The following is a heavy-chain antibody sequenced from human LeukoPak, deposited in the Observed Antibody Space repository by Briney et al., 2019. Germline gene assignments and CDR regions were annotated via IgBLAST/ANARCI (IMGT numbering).Heavy chain of an antibody. CDR1: GFTFSSYA. V-gene: IGHV3-30-3*01. CDR3: AKGTATVTTCYFDY. CDR2: ISYDGSNK. J-gene: IGHJ4*02. Sequence: PGRSLRLSCAASGFTFSSYAMHWVRPAPGKGLEWVAVISYDGSNKYYADSVKGRFTISRDNSKNTLYLQMNSLRAEDTAVYYCAKGTATVTTCYFDYWGQGSLVTVPS. D-gene: IGHD4-17*01.